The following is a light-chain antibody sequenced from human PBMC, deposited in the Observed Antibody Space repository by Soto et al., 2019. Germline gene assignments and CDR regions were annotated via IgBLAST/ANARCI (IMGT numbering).Light chain of an antibody. Sequence: QSALTQPASVSASPGQSITISCTGTSSDVGGYNYVSWYQQHPGKAPKLMIYDVSNRPSGVSDRFSGSKSGNTASLTISGXQAEDEADYYCSSYSXXXPXXVVFGXGT. CDR2: DVS. CDR1: SSDVGGYNY. CDR3: SSYSXXXPXXVV. J-gene: IGLJ2*01. V-gene: IGLV2-14*01.